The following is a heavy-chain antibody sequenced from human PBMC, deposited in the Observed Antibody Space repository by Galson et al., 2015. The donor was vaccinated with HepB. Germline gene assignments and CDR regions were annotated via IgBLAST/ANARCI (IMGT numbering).Heavy chain of an antibody. V-gene: IGHV1-69*13. CDR1: GGTFSTYA. Sequence: SVKVSCKASGGTFSTYAISWVRQAPGQGLEWMRWIIPMFGTVIYAQKFQGRFTITAAESASTVYLELSSLRSEDTAVYYCARALNTIFGVVITDHDYYYGMDVWGPGTTVTVSS. J-gene: IGHJ6*02. CDR2: IIPMFGTV. CDR3: ARALNTIFGVVITDHDYYYGMDV. D-gene: IGHD3-3*01.